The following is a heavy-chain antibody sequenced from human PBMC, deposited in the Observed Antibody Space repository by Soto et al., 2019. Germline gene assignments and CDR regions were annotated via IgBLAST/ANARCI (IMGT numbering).Heavy chain of an antibody. CDR3: ARGITGTYYFDY. J-gene: IGHJ4*02. Sequence: QVQLQESGPGLVKPSETLSLTCTVSGGSISSYYWNWIRQPPGKGLEWIGYIYYSGSTNYNPSLKSRVTISVDTSKNEFSLRLSSVTAADTAVYYCARGITGTYYFDYWGQGTLVTVSS. CDR1: GGSISSYY. V-gene: IGHV4-59*01. CDR2: IYYSGST. D-gene: IGHD1-20*01.